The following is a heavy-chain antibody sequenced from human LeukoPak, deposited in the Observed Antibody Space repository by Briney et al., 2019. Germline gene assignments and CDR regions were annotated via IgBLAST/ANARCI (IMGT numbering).Heavy chain of an antibody. V-gene: IGHV3-48*03. CDR1: GFTFSSYE. CDR3: ARDRYSSSWYNYYYYYMDV. Sequence: GGSLRLSCAASGFTFSSYEMNWVRQAPGKGLEWVSYISSSGSTIYYADSVKGRFTISRDNAKNSLYLQMNSLRAEDTAVYYCARDRYSSSWYNYYYYYMDVWGKGTTVTVSS. D-gene: IGHD6-13*01. J-gene: IGHJ6*03. CDR2: ISSSGSTI.